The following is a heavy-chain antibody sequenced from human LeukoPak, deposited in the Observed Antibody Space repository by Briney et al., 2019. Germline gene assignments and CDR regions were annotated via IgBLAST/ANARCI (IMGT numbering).Heavy chain of an antibody. V-gene: IGHV4-34*01. CDR2: INHRGKT. D-gene: IGHD6-13*01. CDR1: SGSFSVYY. J-gene: IGHJ4*02. Sequence: SETLSLTCAVYSGSFSVYYWSWIRQPPEKGLEWIGEINHRGKTNYNPSLKSRVTISVDTSKNQFSLKLSSVTAADTAVYYCARGHIAAAGAAGYWGQGTLVTVSS. CDR3: ARGHIAAAGAAGY.